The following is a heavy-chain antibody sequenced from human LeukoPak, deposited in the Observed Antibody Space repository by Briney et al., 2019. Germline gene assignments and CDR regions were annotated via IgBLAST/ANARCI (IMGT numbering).Heavy chain of an antibody. CDR1: GYTFTSYY. J-gene: IGHJ4*02. Sequence: ASVKVSCKASGYTFTSYYMHWVRQAPGQGLEWMGIINPSGGSTSYAQKFQGRVTMTRDTSISTAYMELSRLRSDDTAVYYCAREVLVSPYYFDYWGQGTLVTVSS. CDR2: INPSGGST. V-gene: IGHV1-46*01. D-gene: IGHD4/OR15-4a*01. CDR3: AREVLVSPYYFDY.